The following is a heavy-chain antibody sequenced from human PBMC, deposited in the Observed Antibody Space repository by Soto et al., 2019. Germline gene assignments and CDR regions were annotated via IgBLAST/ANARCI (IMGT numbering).Heavy chain of an antibody. CDR3: ARAYNWFDP. CDR1: GGSSSGYY. CDR2: INHSGST. V-gene: IGHV4-34*01. J-gene: IGHJ5*02. Sequence: PSETLSLTCAVYGGSSSGYYWSWIRQPPGKGLEWIGEINHSGSTNYNPSLKSRVTISVDTSKNQFSLKLSSVAAADTAVYYCARAYNWFDPWGQGTLVTVSS.